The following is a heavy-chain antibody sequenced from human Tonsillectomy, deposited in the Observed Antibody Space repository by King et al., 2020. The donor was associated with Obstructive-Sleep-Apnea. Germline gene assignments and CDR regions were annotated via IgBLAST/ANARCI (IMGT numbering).Heavy chain of an antibody. J-gene: IGHJ4*02. CDR1: GFTFSSYA. V-gene: IGHV3-23*04. D-gene: IGHD3-3*01. Sequence: DVQLVESGGGLVQPGGSLRLSCAASGFTFSSYAMAWVRQAPGKGLEWVSAISGSGGTTFYADSVKGHFTISRDNSQNTLYLQMNSLSAEDTAVYYCAKCIDSWSGLGTDYWGQGALVTVSS. CDR3: AKCIDSWSGLGTDY. CDR2: ISGSGGTT.